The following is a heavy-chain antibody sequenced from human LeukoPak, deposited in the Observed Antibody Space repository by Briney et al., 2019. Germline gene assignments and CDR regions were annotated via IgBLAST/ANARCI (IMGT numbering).Heavy chain of an antibody. V-gene: IGHV4-34*01. D-gene: IGHD3-3*01. J-gene: IGHJ4*02. CDR1: GGSFSGYY. CDR3: ARGPNYDFWGGYTD. CDR2: INHSGST. Sequence: PSETLSLTCAVYGGSFSGYYWSWIRQPPGKGLEWIGEINHSGSTNYNPSLKSRVTISVDTSKNQFSLKLSSVTAADTAVYYCARGPNYDFWGGYTDWGQGTLVTVSS.